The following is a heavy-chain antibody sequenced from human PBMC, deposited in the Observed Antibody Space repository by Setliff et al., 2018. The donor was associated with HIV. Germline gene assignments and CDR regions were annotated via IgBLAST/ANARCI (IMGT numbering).Heavy chain of an antibody. J-gene: IGHJ3*01. V-gene: IGHV4-39*07. CDR3: ARDDSIVLVPAIMRGDGFDF. CDR1: GGSINTGSYY. D-gene: IGHD2-2*01. Sequence: PSETLSLTCTVSGGSINTGSYYWGWIRQPPGKGLESIGQTYSSGSTKYNPSLESRVTFSIDTSENQFSLRLASVTAADTAIYYCARDDSIVLVPAIMRGDGFDFWGQGRMVTVSS. CDR2: TYSSGST.